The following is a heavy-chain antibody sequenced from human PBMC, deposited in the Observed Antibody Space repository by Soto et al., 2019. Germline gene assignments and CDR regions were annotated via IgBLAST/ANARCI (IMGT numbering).Heavy chain of an antibody. J-gene: IGHJ6*02. D-gene: IGHD6-13*01. CDR2: ISSSSSYI. Sequence: EVQLVESGGGLVQPGGSLRLSCAASGFTFSNYEMNWVRQAPGKGLEWVSYISSSSSYIYYADSVKGRFTISRDNAKNSLYLQMSSLRAEDTAVYYCARDSGSSSDYYGMDVWGQGTTVTVSS. CDR3: ARDSGSSSDYYGMDV. CDR1: GFTFSNYE. V-gene: IGHV3-48*03.